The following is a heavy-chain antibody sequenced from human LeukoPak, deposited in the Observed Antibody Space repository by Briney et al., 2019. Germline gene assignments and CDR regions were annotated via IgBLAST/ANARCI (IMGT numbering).Heavy chain of an antibody. V-gene: IGHV1-24*01. CDR2: FDPEDGET. D-gene: IGHD2-2*01. CDR3: ATGADQLLPPGYYYYYYMDV. CDR1: GYTLTELS. Sequence: ASVKVSCKVSGYTLTELSMHWVRQAPGKGLEWMGGFDPEDGETIYAQKFQGRVTMTEDTSTDTAYMELSSLRSEDTAVYYCATGADQLLPPGYYYYYYMDVWGKGTTVTVSS. J-gene: IGHJ6*03.